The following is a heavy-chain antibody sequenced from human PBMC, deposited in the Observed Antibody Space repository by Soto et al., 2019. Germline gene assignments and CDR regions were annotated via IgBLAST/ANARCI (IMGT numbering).Heavy chain of an antibody. CDR3: ARRHSGGFFRFFDS. J-gene: IGHJ4*02. CDR1: GGSLSTNP. Sequence: SVKVSCKASGGSLSTNPISWVRQAPGQGLEWMGGTGSGTGPGNHAQKFQGRLTVTADKSTSTVYMELTNPSSEDTAVYYCARRHSGGFFRFFDSWGQGTLVTVSS. V-gene: IGHV1-69*06. CDR2: TGSGTGPG. D-gene: IGHD2-15*01.